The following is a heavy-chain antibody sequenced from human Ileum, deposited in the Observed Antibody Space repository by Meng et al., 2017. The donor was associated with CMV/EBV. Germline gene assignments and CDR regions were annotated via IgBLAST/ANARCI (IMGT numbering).Heavy chain of an antibody. Sequence: QVKLQEAGPGLVKPSETLSLTVPVSGGSIGSSYWGWIRQPPGKGLEWIGYISFSGSASYNPSLKSRVTISIDTSKNQFSLKLTSVTTADTAVYYCTRGSSGSYEWYDPWGQGTLVTVSS. J-gene: IGHJ5*02. CDR3: TRGSSGSYEWYDP. CDR1: GGSIGSSY. D-gene: IGHD1-26*01. CDR2: ISFSGSA. V-gene: IGHV4-59*01.